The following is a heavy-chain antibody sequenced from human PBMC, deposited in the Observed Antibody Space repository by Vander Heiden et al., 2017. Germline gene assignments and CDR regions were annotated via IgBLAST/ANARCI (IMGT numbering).Heavy chain of an antibody. CDR3: ARDYDVWSGKPRWYFDL. D-gene: IGHD3-3*01. CDR2: ISSSGSTI. V-gene: IGHV3-48*03. Sequence: EVQLVESGGGLVQPGGSLRLSCAASGFTFSSYEMNWVRQAPGKGLEWVSYISSSGSTIYYADSVKGRFTISRDNAKNSLYLQMNSLRAEDTAVYYCARDYDVWSGKPRWYFDLWGRGTLVTVSS. CDR1: GFTFSSYE. J-gene: IGHJ2*01.